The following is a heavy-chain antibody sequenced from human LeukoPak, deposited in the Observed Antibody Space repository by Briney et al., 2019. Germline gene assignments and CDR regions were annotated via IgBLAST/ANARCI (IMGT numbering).Heavy chain of an antibody. V-gene: IGHV4-34*01. CDR2: INHSGST. Sequence: SETLSLTCAVYGGSFSGYYWSWIRQPPEKGLEWIGEINHSGSTNYNPSLKSRVTISEDTSKNQFSLELSSVTAADTAVYYCARGAYYDILTGYYTLSYYFDYWGQGTLVTVSS. CDR1: GGSFSGYY. CDR3: ARGAYYDILTGYYTLSYYFDY. D-gene: IGHD3-9*01. J-gene: IGHJ4*02.